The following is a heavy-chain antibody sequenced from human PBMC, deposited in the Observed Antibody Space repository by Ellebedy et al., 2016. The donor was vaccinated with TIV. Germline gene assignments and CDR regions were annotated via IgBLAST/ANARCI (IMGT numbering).Heavy chain of an antibody. J-gene: IGHJ5*02. Sequence: GESLKISCKGSGYSFTSYWIGWVRQMPGKGLEWMGIIYPGDSDTRYSPSFQGQVTISADKSISTAYLQWSSLKASDTAMYYCARHVEGTVTTNWFDPWGQGTLVTVSS. CDR2: IYPGDSDT. V-gene: IGHV5-51*01. D-gene: IGHD4-11*01. CDR3: ARHVEGTVTTNWFDP. CDR1: GYSFTSYW.